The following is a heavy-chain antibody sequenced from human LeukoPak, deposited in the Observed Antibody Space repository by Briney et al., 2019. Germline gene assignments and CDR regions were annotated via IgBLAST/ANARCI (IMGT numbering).Heavy chain of an antibody. J-gene: IGHJ4*02. Sequence: NASETLSLTCTVSGGSISSYYWSWIRQPPGEGLEWIGYIYYSGSTNYNPSLKSRVTISVDTSKNQFSLKLSSVTAADTAVYYCARQWGYFDYWGQGTLVTVSS. CDR3: ARQWGYFDY. CDR2: IYYSGST. V-gene: IGHV4-59*08. CDR1: GGSISSYY. D-gene: IGHD3-16*01.